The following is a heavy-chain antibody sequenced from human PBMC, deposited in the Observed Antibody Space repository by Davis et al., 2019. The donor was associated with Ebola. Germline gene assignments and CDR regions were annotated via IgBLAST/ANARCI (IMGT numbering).Heavy chain of an antibody. V-gene: IGHV3-7*01. Sequence: GESLKISCATSGFTFSSYFMTWVRQAPGKGLEWVANMNQDGNEKNYVDSVKGRFTISRDNAKNSLYLQMNSLRAEDTAVYYCTRYHFWSGSRYYYYGMDVWGQGTTVIVSS. CDR1: GFTFSSYF. J-gene: IGHJ6*02. D-gene: IGHD3-3*01. CDR2: MNQDGNEK. CDR3: TRYHFWSGSRYYYYGMDV.